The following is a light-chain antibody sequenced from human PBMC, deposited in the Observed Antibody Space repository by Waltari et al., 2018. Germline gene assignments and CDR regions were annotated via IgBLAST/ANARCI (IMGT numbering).Light chain of an antibody. Sequence: QSGLTPPPSVSGAPGQRVTISCTGSSSNIGAGSDLPWYQVLPGTAPKLLIYGNNNRPSGVADRFSGSKSGTSASLAITGLQAEDEADYYCQSYDSSLRGSLFGGGTKLTVL. J-gene: IGLJ2*01. CDR1: SSNIGAGSD. CDR3: QSYDSSLRGSL. CDR2: GNN. V-gene: IGLV1-40*01.